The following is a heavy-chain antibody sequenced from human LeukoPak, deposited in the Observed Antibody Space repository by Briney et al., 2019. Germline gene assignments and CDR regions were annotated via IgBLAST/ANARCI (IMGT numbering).Heavy chain of an antibody. D-gene: IGHD6-19*01. Sequence: GGSLRLSCAASGFTFDDYAMHWVRQAPGKGLEWVSGISWNSGSIGYADSVKGRFTISRVNAKNSLYLQMNSLRAEDTALYYCAKASASYSSGWTNAFDIWGQGTMVTVSS. J-gene: IGHJ3*02. V-gene: IGHV3-9*01. CDR2: ISWNSGSI. CDR1: GFTFDDYA. CDR3: AKASASYSSGWTNAFDI.